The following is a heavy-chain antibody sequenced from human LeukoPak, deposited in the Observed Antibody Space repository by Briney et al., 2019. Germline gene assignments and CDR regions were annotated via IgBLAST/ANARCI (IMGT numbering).Heavy chain of an antibody. Sequence: GRSLRLSCAASGFTFSSYGMHWVRQAPGKGLEWVAVISHDGSNKYYADSVKGRFTISRDNSKNTLYLQMNSLRAEDTAVYYCAKVGSGSESWGQGTLVTVSS. CDR1: GFTFSSYG. J-gene: IGHJ4*02. V-gene: IGHV3-30*18. CDR2: ISHDGSNK. CDR3: AKVGSGSES. D-gene: IGHD3-10*01.